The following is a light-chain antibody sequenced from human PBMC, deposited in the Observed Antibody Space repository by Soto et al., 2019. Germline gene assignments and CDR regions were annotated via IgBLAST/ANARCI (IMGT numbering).Light chain of an antibody. CDR3: QQRSTWWT. CDR1: QSVSSY. J-gene: IGKJ1*01. V-gene: IGKV3-11*01. CDR2: DAS. Sequence: EIVLTQSPATLSLSPGERATLSCRASQSVSSYLACYQQKPGQAPSLLIYDASNRATGIQARFSSSGSGADFTLTISLLEPEYLAVYYCQQRSTWWTFGQGTKVEIK.